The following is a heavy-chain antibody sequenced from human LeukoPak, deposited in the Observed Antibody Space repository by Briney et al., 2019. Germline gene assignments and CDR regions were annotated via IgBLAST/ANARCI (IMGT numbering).Heavy chain of an antibody. D-gene: IGHD1-26*01. CDR3: AIAQSWDELFDS. Sequence: PGGSLTLSCAASGIAVIGNYMSWVRQPPGKGLEWVSFISINTDTFYADSVRGRFTISRDSSENTLFLQMNSLRDEDSAVYYCAIAQSWDELFDSWGQGTLVTVSS. V-gene: IGHV3-53*01. J-gene: IGHJ4*02. CDR2: ISINTDT. CDR1: GIAVIGNY.